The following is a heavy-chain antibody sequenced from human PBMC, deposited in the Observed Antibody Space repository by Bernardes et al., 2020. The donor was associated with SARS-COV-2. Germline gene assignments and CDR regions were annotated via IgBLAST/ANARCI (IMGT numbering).Heavy chain of an antibody. Sequence: SEPLSLTCSVSGGSISSYYWSWIRHPPGKGLEWIGYIYYSGSTNYNPSPKSRVTISVNTSKNLFSLKLSSVHAAGTAVYYCAREGARNYDILTGYTRPYYCDYWGQGTLVTVSS. CDR3: AREGARNYDILTGYTRPYYCDY. V-gene: IGHV4-59*12. CDR2: IYYSGST. D-gene: IGHD3-9*01. CDR1: GGSISSYY. J-gene: IGHJ4*02.